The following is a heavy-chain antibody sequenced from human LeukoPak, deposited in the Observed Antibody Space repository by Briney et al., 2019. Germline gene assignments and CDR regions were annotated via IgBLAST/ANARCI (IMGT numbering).Heavy chain of an antibody. V-gene: IGHV4-39*01. CDR3: VRQGYSYGHITTNRFDP. CDR2: IYYSGST. Sequence: SETLSLTCTVFGDSISSSSYYWGWIRQSAGKGLEWIGSIYYSGSTYYNPSLKSRVTISVDTSKNQFSLKLSSVPAADTAVCYCVRQGYSYGHITTNRFDPWGQGTLVTVSS. J-gene: IGHJ5*02. D-gene: IGHD5-18*01. CDR1: GDSISSSSYY.